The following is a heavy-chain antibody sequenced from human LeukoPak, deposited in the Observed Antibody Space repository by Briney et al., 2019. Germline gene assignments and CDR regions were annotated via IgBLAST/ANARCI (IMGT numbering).Heavy chain of an antibody. Sequence: GGSLRLSCVASGFVFSNFGMHWVRQAPGKGLEWVTFIRLDGNNKYYADSVKGRFTISRDNSKNTLYLQMNSLRPEDTAVYYCARRTLGSSGSYKDAFDIWGQGTMVTVSS. J-gene: IGHJ3*02. CDR2: IRLDGNNK. CDR1: GFVFSNFG. V-gene: IGHV3-30*02. CDR3: ARRTLGSSGSYKDAFDI. D-gene: IGHD1-26*01.